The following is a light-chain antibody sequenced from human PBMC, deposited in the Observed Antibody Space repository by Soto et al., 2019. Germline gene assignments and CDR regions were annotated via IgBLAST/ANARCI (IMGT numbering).Light chain of an antibody. CDR1: SSDVGGYYY. CDR3: CSYAGSYTAV. CDR2: DVS. V-gene: IGLV2-11*01. J-gene: IGLJ2*01. Sequence: QSALTQPRSVSGSPGQSVTISCTGTSSDVGGYYYVSWYQQHPGKAPKLMIYDVSKRPSGVADRLSGSKSGNTASLTISVLQAEAAAHSCCCSYAGSYTAVFRGGTPLTVL.